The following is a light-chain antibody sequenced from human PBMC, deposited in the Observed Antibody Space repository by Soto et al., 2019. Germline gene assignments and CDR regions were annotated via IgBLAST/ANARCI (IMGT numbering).Light chain of an antibody. CDR3: HYYGRSPLP. CDR1: QRVSGSN. V-gene: IGKV3-20*01. CDR2: GAS. J-gene: IGKJ4*01. Sequence: EIVLTQSPVTLSLSPGERVNISCRASQRVSGSNVGWYQQKPGQAPSLLIYGASKRTTGVPDRFSGSGSGTDFTLTISRLEPEDFAVYYCHYYGRSPLPFGGGTKLDIK.